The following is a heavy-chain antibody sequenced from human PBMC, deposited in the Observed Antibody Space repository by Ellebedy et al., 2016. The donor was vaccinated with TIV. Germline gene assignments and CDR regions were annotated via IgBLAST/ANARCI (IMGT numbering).Heavy chain of an antibody. J-gene: IGHJ4*02. CDR3: ARDFRFLEWLLAY. Sequence: ASVKVSCXASGYTFTGYYMHWVRQAPGQGLEWMGWINPNSGGTNYAQKFQGRVTMTRDTSISTAYMELSRLRSDDTAVYYCARDFRFLEWLLAYWGQGTLVTVSS. D-gene: IGHD3-3*01. CDR1: GYTFTGYY. CDR2: INPNSGGT. V-gene: IGHV1-2*02.